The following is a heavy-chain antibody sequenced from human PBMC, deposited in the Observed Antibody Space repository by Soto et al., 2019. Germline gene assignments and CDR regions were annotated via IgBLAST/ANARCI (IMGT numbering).Heavy chain of an antibody. CDR3: ARRVLRYFDHTGYYMDV. V-gene: IGHV4-39*01. CDR1: GGSISSSSYY. CDR2: IYYSGST. J-gene: IGHJ6*03. Sequence: QLQLQESGPGLVKPSETLSLTCTVSGGSISSSSYYWGWIRQPPGKGLEWIGSIYYSGSTYYNPSLKSRVTISVDTSKNQFSLKLSSVTAADTAVYYCARRVLRYFDHTGYYMDVWGKGPKVTV. D-gene: IGHD3-9*01.